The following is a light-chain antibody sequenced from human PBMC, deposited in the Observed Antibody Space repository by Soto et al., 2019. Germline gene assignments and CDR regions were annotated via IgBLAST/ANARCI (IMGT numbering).Light chain of an antibody. V-gene: IGLV2-18*02. Sequence: QSVLTQPPSVSGSPGQSVTLSCTGTSSDVGSYNRVSWYQQPPGTAPKLLIYEVSNRPSGVPDRFSGSKSGNTASLTISGLQAEDEADYYCSSYTSSSTYVFGSGTKVTVL. CDR3: SSYTSSSTYV. CDR2: EVS. CDR1: SSDVGSYNR. J-gene: IGLJ1*01.